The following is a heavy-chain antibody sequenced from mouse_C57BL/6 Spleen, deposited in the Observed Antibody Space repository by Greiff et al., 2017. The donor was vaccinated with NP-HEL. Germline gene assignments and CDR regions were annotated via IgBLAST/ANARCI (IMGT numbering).Heavy chain of an antibody. CDR2: IDPETGGT. CDR1: GYTFTDYE. J-gene: IGHJ3*01. V-gene: IGHV1-15*01. D-gene: IGHD2-5*01. Sequence: QVQLQQSGAELVRPGASVTLSCKASGYTFTDYEMHWVKQTPVHGLEWIGAIDPETGGTAYNQKFKGKAILTADKSSSTANMELRSLTSEDSAVYYCTRPYSNPWFAYWGQGTLVTVSA. CDR3: TRPYSNPWFAY.